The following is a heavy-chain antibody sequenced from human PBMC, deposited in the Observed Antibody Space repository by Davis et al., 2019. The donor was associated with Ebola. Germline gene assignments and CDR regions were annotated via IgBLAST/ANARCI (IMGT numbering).Heavy chain of an antibody. Sequence: MPSETLSLTCTVSGGSISSSSYYWGWIRQPPGKGLEWIGSIYYSGSTYYNPSLKSRVTISVDTSKNQFSLKLSSVTAADTAVYYCAHTGIAVANFDYWGQGTLVTVSS. V-gene: IGHV4-39*01. CDR2: IYYSGST. CDR1: GGSISSSSYY. D-gene: IGHD6-19*01. CDR3: AHTGIAVANFDY. J-gene: IGHJ4*02.